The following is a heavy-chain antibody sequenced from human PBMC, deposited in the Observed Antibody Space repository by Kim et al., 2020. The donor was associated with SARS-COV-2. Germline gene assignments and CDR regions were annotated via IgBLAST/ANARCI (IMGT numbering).Heavy chain of an antibody. J-gene: IGHJ4*02. V-gene: IGHV3-43*02. CDR2: ISRDGGEI. CDR3: VRGQQWLIKN. Sequence: GGSLRLSCAASGFTFDDYAIQWVRQVPGKGLEWVSLISRDGGEIKYAESGKGRFTISRDNSKKSVYLQMNSLRSEDTALYYCVRGQQWLIKNWGQGTQVTVSS. D-gene: IGHD6-19*01. CDR1: GFTFDDYA.